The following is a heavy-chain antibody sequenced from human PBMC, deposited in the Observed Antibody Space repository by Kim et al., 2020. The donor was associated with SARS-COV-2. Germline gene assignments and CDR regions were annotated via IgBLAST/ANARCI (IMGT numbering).Heavy chain of an antibody. CDR1: GDSMSSRDYY. Sequence: SETLSLTCIVSGDSMSSRDYYWGWIRQPPGKDLEWIGNIYYSGTTFYNPSLKSRVTISVDTSRSHFSLKLSSVTAADTAMYYCARRQSGGLFDYWGQGTLFTVSS. V-gene: IGHV4-39*01. D-gene: IGHD2-15*01. CDR2: IYYSGTT. CDR3: ARRQSGGLFDY. J-gene: IGHJ4*02.